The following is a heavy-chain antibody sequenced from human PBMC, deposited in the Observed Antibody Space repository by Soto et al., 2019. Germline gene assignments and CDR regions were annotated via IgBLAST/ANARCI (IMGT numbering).Heavy chain of an antibody. V-gene: IGHV3-23*01. CDR1: GFTFSSYA. J-gene: IGHJ6*02. CDR2: ISGSGGST. D-gene: IGHD5-18*01. Sequence: LRLSCAASGFTFSSYAMSWVRQAPGKGLEWVSAISGSGGSTYYADSVKGRFTISRDNSKNTLYLQMNSLRAEDTAVYYCAKGYTGGYSYGSLDYYYGMDVWGQGTTVTVSS. CDR3: AKGYTGGYSYGSLDYYYGMDV.